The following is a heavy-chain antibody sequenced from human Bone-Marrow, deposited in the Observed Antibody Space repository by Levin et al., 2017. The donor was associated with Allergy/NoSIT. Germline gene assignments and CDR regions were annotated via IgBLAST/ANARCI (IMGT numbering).Heavy chain of an antibody. CDR3: ARENKLETMIDAFDI. D-gene: IGHD3-22*01. CDR1: GFTFSDHY. Sequence: GGSLRLSCAASGFTFSDHYMDWVRQAPGKGLEWVGRTRNKANSYTTEYAASVKGRFTISRDDSKNSLYLQMNSLKTEDTAVYYCARENKLETMIDAFDIWGQGTMVTVSS. J-gene: IGHJ3*02. V-gene: IGHV3-72*01. CDR2: TRNKANSYTT.